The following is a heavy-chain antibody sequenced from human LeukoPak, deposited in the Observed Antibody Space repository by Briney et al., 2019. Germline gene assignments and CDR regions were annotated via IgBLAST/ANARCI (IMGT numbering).Heavy chain of an antibody. CDR1: GFTFRSYA. Sequence: GGSLRLSCAASGFTFRSYAMSWVRQAPGKGLEWVSGISGSGDSTYYADSVKGRFTVSRDNSKSTLYLQMNSLRAEDTAVYYCAKAYYDLWSGCLDYWGQGTLVTVSS. J-gene: IGHJ4*02. CDR3: AKAYYDLWSGCLDY. D-gene: IGHD3-3*01. CDR2: ISGSGDST. V-gene: IGHV3-23*01.